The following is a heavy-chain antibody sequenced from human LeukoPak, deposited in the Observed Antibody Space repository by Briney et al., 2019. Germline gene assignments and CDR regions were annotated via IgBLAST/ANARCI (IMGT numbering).Heavy chain of an antibody. Sequence: SVTVSCKASGGTFSSYAISWVRQAPGQGLEWMGGIIPIFGTANYAQKFQGRVTITADESTSTAYMELSSLRSEDTAVYYCASANTVRSWPSRPTADYWGQGTLVTVSS. CDR2: IIPIFGTA. J-gene: IGHJ4*02. V-gene: IGHV1-69*13. CDR1: GGTFSSYA. CDR3: ASANTVRSWPSRPTADY. D-gene: IGHD3-10*01.